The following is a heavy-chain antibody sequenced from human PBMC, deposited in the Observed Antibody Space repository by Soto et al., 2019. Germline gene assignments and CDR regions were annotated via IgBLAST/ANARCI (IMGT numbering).Heavy chain of an antibody. V-gene: IGHV4-31*03. CDR1: GGSISSGGYY. CDR3: ARGRTVKNWFDP. D-gene: IGHD2-21*02. CDR2: IYYSGST. Sequence: SETLSLTCTASGGSISSGGYYWSWIRQHPGKGLEWIGYIYYSGSTYYNPSLKSRVTISVDTSKNQFSLKLSSVTAADTAVYYCARGRTVKNWFDPWGQGTLVTVSS. J-gene: IGHJ5*02.